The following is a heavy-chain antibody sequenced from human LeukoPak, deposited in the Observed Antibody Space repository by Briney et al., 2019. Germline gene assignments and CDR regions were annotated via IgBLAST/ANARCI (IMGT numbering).Heavy chain of an antibody. D-gene: IGHD3-16*01. J-gene: IGHJ4*02. CDR1: GFTFSSYA. Sequence: PGGSLRLSCAAPGFTFSSYAMHWVRQAPGKGLEWVAVISYDGSNKYYADSVKGRFTISRDNSKNTLYLQMNSLRAEDTAVYYCAREMAMGGWGQGTLVTVSS. CDR3: AREMAMGG. CDR2: ISYDGSNK. V-gene: IGHV3-30-3*01.